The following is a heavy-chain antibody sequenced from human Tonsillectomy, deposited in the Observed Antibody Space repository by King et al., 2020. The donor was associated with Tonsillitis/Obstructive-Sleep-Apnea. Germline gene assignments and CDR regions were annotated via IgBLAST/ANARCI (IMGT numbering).Heavy chain of an antibody. CDR3: ATARSSGWYPTGYFDY. CDR2: ISYDGSNK. Sequence: QVQLVESGGGVVQPGRSLRLSCAASGFTFSSYAMHWFRQAPGKGLEWVAVISYDGSNKYYADSVKGRFTISRDNSKNTLYLQMNSLRAEDTAVYYCATARSSGWYPTGYFDYWGQGTLVTVSS. CDR1: GFTFSSYA. V-gene: IGHV3-30*01. D-gene: IGHD6-19*01. J-gene: IGHJ4*02.